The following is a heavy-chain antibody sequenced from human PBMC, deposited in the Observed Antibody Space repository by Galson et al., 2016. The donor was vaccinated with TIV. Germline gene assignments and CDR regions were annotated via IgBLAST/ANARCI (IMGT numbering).Heavy chain of an antibody. CDR1: GYSFSSYW. J-gene: IGHJ6*02. CDR2: IYPDDSDT. V-gene: IGHV5-51*01. Sequence: QSGAEVKKPGESLKISCKGSGYSFSSYWIAWVRQMPGKGLEWMGIIYPDDSDTTYSPSFQGQVTISVDKSISTAYLPWSSLKASDTAIYYCARGVVQATTIYGMDVWGQGTTVTVSS. D-gene: IGHD2-2*01. CDR3: ARGVVQATTIYGMDV.